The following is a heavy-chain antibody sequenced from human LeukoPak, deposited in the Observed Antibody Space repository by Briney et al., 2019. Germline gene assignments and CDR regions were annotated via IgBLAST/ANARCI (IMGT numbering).Heavy chain of an antibody. CDR3: ARVWDYYFDY. Sequence: GGSLRLSCAASGFTFSSYWMHWVRQAPGKGLVWVSRVNFDGSSTKYADSVKGRFTISRDNSKNTLYLQMNSLRAEDTAVYYCARVWDYYFDYWGQGTLVTVSS. D-gene: IGHD3/OR15-3a*01. CDR1: GFTFSSYW. J-gene: IGHJ4*02. V-gene: IGHV3-74*03. CDR2: VNFDGSST.